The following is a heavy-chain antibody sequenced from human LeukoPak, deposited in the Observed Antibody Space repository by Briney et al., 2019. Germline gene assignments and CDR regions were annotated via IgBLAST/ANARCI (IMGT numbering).Heavy chain of an antibody. Sequence: SVKVSRKASGGTFSSYAISWVRQAPGQGLEWMGRIIPILGIANYAQKFQGRVTITADKSTSTAYMELSSLRSEDTAVYYCASLIVATTHFDYWGQGTLVTVSS. D-gene: IGHD5-12*01. CDR1: GGTFSSYA. CDR3: ASLIVATTHFDY. V-gene: IGHV1-69*04. CDR2: IIPILGIA. J-gene: IGHJ4*02.